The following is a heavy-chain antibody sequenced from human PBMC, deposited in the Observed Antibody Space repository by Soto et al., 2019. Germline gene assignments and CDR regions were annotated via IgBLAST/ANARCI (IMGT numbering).Heavy chain of an antibody. CDR3: ARTTYDYVWGSYRYALDY. V-gene: IGHV1-18*04. CDR2: ISAYNGNT. J-gene: IGHJ4*01. Sequence: ASVKVSCKAPADTFTSYYIHWVRPAPGQGLEWMGWISAYNGNTNYAQKLQGRVTMTTDTSTSTAYMELRSLRSDDTAVYYCARTTYDYVWGSYRYALDYRGHGTLVTVSS. CDR1: ADTFTSYY. D-gene: IGHD3-16*02.